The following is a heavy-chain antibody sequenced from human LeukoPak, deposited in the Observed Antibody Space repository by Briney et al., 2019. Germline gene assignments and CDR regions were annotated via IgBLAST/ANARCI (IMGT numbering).Heavy chain of an antibody. CDR1: GYTFTGYY. CDR2: INPNSGGT. D-gene: IGHD6-13*01. J-gene: IGHJ5*02. Sequence: ASVKVSCTASGYTFTGYYMHWVRQAPGQGLEWMGWINPNSGGTNCAQKFQGRVTMTRDTSISTAYMELSRLTSDDTAVYYCARPRYGSSWSPPHQNWFDPWGQGTLVTVSS. CDR3: ARPRYGSSWSPPHQNWFDP. V-gene: IGHV1-2*02.